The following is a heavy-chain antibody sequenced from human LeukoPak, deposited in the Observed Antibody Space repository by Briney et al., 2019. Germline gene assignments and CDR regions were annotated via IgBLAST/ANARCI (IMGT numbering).Heavy chain of an antibody. V-gene: IGHV3-23*01. D-gene: IGHD2-21*02. CDR2: ISGGGGNS. CDR1: GFTFSTFA. CDR3: SRQSRTAASAPFDS. Sequence: GGSLRLSCEASGFTFSTFAMTWVRQAPGKGLEWVSAISGGGGNSFYADSVKGRFTISRDNSKSTLSLHLDNLRAEDTAIYYCSRQSRTAASAPFDSWGQGTLVTVSS. J-gene: IGHJ4*02.